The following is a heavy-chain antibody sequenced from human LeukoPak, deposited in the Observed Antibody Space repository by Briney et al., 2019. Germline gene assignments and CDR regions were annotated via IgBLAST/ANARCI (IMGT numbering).Heavy chain of an antibody. D-gene: IGHD1-26*01. CDR1: GYTFTSYA. CDR2: INAGNGNT. V-gene: IGHV1-3*01. CDR3: ARDHAEVVDWEGNWFDP. Sequence: GASVKVSCKASGYTFTSYAMHWVRQAPGQRLEWMGWINAGNGNTKYSQKFQGRVTITRDTSASTAYMELSSLRSEDTAVYYCARDHAEVVDWEGNWFDPWGQGTLVTVSS. J-gene: IGHJ5*02.